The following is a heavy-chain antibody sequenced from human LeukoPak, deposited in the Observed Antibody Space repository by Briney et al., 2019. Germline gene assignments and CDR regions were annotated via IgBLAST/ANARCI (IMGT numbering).Heavy chain of an antibody. V-gene: IGHV3-66*01. Sequence: GGSLRLSCAASGFTLSSNYMGWVRQAPGKGLEWVSVMYSGGSTYYADSVKGRFTISRDDSENSLYLQINSLKTDDTAVYYCTYYGSGAIRFWGQGTLVTVSS. CDR3: TYYGSGAIRF. J-gene: IGHJ4*02. D-gene: IGHD3-10*01. CDR2: MYSGGST. CDR1: GFTLSSNY.